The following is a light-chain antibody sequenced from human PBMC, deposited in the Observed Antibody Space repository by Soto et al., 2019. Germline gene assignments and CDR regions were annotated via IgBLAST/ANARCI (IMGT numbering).Light chain of an antibody. J-gene: IGLJ3*02. CDR2: EVS. V-gene: IGLV2-14*01. Sequence: QSVPTQPASVSGSPGQSITISCTGTSNDIGDYKSVSWYQQHPGKVPKLIIYEVSNRPSGVSNRFSGSKSGNTASLTISGLQAEDEADYFCGSYTTTSIGVFGGGTKLTVL. CDR3: GSYTTTSIGV. CDR1: SNDIGDYKS.